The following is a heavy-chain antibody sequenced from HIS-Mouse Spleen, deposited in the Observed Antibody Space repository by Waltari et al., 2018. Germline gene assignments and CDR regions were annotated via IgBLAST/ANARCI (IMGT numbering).Heavy chain of an antibody. Sequence: QVQLQESGPGLVKPSETLSLTCTVSGGSISSYYWSWIRQPPGKGLEWIGYIYYSGSTNYNPPLKRRVTISVDTSKNQFSLKLSSVTAADTAVYYCARLKMRRWFDPWGQGTLVTVSS. V-gene: IGHV4-59*08. CDR3: ARLKMRRWFDP. CDR1: GGSISSYY. J-gene: IGHJ5*02. CDR2: IYYSGST.